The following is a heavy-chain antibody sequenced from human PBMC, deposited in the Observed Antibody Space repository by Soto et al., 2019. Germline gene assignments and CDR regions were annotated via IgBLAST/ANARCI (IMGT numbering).Heavy chain of an antibody. CDR1: GFSFSDYA. J-gene: IGHJ4*02. D-gene: IGHD6-13*01. CDR3: AKRSPYSSGWYSPLFDY. Sequence: GSLRLSCAASGFSFSDYAMSWVRQAPGKGLEWVSVISESGGSTHYADSVRGRFTVSRDNSKNSLSLRMNSLRDEDTAVYFCAKRSPYSSGWYSPLFDYWGQGALVTVSS. CDR2: ISESGGST. V-gene: IGHV3-23*01.